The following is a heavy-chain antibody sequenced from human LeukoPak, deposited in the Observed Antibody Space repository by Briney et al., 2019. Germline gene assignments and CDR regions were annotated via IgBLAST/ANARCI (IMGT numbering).Heavy chain of an antibody. J-gene: IGHJ4*02. CDR1: GYTFTSYD. V-gene: IGHV1-8*01. CDR3: ARQAGYSGYLDY. CDR2: MNPNSGNT. D-gene: IGHD5-12*01. Sequence: ASVTVSCKASGYTFTSYDINWVRQAPGQGLEWMGWMNPNSGNTGCAQKFQGRVTMTRNTSISTAYMELSSLRSEDTAVYYCARQAGYSGYLDYWGQGTLVTVSS.